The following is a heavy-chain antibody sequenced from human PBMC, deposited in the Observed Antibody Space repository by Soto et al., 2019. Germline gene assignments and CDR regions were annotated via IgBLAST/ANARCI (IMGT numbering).Heavy chain of an antibody. Sequence: ASVKVSCKASGYTFTSYYMHWVRQAPGQGLEWMGIINPSGGSTSYAQKFQGRVTMTRDTSTSTVYMELSSLRSEDTAVYYCAREYSSGWIKSYYFGYWGQGTLVTVSS. CDR2: INPSGGST. CDR1: GYTFTSYY. D-gene: IGHD6-19*01. J-gene: IGHJ4*02. V-gene: IGHV1-46*03. CDR3: AREYSSGWIKSYYFGY.